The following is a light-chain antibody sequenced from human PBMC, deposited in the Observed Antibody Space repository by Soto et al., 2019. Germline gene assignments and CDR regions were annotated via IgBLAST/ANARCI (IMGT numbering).Light chain of an antibody. Sequence: DIQMTQSPSTLSASVGDRVTTTCWASQSIGSWLAWHQQKPGKAPKLLIYDGTYLESGVPSRFSGSGSGTEFTLTISRLQPDDSATYYCQQYESHSETFGQGTKV. V-gene: IGKV1-5*01. CDR2: DGT. CDR3: QQYESHSET. CDR1: QSIGSW. J-gene: IGKJ1*01.